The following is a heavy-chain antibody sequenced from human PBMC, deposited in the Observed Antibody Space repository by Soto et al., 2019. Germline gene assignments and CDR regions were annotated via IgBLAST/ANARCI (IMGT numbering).Heavy chain of an antibody. V-gene: IGHV1-18*04. D-gene: IGHD5-18*01. J-gene: IGHJ5*02. Sequence: KVSRKASGYTFTSDRIGWGRHEPGQGLEWMGWISAYNGNTNYAQKLQGRVTMTTDTSTSTAYMELRSLRSDDTAVYYCARDPGDTAMVIWFGTRGQGTLVTVSS. CDR1: GYTFTSDR. CDR2: ISAYNGNT. CDR3: ARDPGDTAMVIWFGT.